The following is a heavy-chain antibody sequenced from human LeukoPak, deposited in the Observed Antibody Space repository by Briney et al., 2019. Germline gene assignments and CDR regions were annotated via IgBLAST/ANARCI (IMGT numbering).Heavy chain of an antibody. CDR2: INQDGSQK. Sequence: GGSLRVSCAASGFTFSTYWMSWVRQAPGKGLEWVAIINQDGSQKYYVDSVKGRFTISRDNAKNSLYLQMDSLRVEDTAVYHCAKDVAWGRMDLWGQGTLATVSS. V-gene: IGHV3-7*01. J-gene: IGHJ4*02. D-gene: IGHD3/OR15-3a*01. CDR1: GFTFSTYW. CDR3: AKDVAWGRMDL.